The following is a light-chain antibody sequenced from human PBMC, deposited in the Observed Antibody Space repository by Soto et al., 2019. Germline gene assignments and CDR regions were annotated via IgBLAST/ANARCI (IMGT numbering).Light chain of an antibody. Sequence: QSVLTQPAAVSGSPGQSITISCTGTIIDVGSHNLDSWYQQHPDKAPKLIIYEVNERPSGVSSRFSGSKSGNTASLTVSGLQPDDEADYHCSSFAGSNPFPFVFGTETKLAVL. CDR1: IIDVGSHNL. J-gene: IGLJ1*01. CDR3: SSFAGSNPFPFV. V-gene: IGLV2-23*02. CDR2: EVN.